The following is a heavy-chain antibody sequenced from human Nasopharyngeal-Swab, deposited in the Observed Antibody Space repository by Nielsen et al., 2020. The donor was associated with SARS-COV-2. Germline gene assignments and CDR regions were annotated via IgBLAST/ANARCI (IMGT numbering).Heavy chain of an antibody. D-gene: IGHD4-17*01. CDR3: ARAYDYGDYATSDYYYGMDV. J-gene: IGHJ6*04. CDR2: INPNSGGT. CDR1: GYTFTGYY. V-gene: IGHV1-2*06. Sequence: ASVKVSCKASGYTFTGYYMHWVRQAPGQGLEWMGRINPNSGGTNYAQKFQGRVTMTRDTSISTAYMELSRLRSDDTAVYYCARAYDYGDYATSDYYYGMDVWGKGTTVTVSS.